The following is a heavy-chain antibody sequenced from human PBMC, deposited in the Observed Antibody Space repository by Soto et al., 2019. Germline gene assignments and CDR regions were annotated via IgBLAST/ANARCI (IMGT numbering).Heavy chain of an antibody. CDR2: IYYSGSP. J-gene: IGHJ4*02. Sequence: QVQLQESGPGLVKPSETLSLTCTVSGASISSYYWSWIRQPPGKGLEWIGYIYYSGSPNYNPSLKSRVTISVDTSKNQFTRKLGSVTAADTAVYCCARRYGGTFDYWGQGTLVTVSS. V-gene: IGHV4-59*08. CDR1: GASISSYY. D-gene: IGHD2-15*01. CDR3: ARRYGGTFDY.